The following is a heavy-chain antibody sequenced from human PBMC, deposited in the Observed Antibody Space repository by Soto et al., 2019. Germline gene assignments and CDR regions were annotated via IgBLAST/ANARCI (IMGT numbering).Heavy chain of an antibody. CDR3: AKDTDPYCGGDCYFGTFDI. Sequence: GGSLRLSCAASGFTFSGYAMSWVRQAPGKGLEWVSAISGSGGSTYYADSVKGRFTISRDNSKNTLYLQMNSLRAEDTAVYYCAKDTDPYCGGDCYFGTFDIWGQGTMVTVSS. V-gene: IGHV3-23*01. D-gene: IGHD2-21*02. CDR1: GFTFSGYA. CDR2: ISGSGGST. J-gene: IGHJ3*02.